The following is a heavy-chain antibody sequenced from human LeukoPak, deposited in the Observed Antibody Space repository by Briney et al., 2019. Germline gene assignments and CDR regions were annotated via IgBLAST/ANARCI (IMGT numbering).Heavy chain of an antibody. V-gene: IGHV4-34*01. CDR3: ARGRHEVSMIVVVMTAVSYYLDV. J-gene: IGHJ6*03. CDR2: INPSGRI. CDR1: GGSLSGYY. D-gene: IGHD3-22*01. Sequence: PSETLSLTCAVYGGSLSGYYLTWIRQTPGKGLEWIGEINPSGRISYNPSLKSRLTISVDASKNQFSLNLRSLSAADTAVYFCARGRHEVSMIVVVMTAVSYYLDVWGKGTTVTVS.